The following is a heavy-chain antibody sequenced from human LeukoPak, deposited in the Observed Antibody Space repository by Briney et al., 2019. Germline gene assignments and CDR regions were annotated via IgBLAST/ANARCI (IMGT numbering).Heavy chain of an antibody. V-gene: IGHV3-48*04. Sequence: PGGSLRLSCAASGFTFSSYSMNWARQAPGKGLEWVSYITGSSSTIYYADSVRGRFTISRDNAKNSMYLQMNSLRAEDTAVYYCARPLRLWYYYGSGSYPFDYWGQGTLVTVSS. CDR2: ITGSSSTI. CDR1: GFTFSSYS. J-gene: IGHJ4*02. CDR3: ARPLRLWYYYGSGSYPFDY. D-gene: IGHD3-10*01.